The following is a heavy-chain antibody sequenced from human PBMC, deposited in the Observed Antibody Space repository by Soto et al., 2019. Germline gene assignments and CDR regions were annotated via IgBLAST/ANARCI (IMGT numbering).Heavy chain of an antibody. J-gene: IGHJ4*02. CDR3: ARDEGYYYGSG. CDR2: IYSSGKT. Sequence: QVQLQESGPGLVKPSQTLSLTCTVSGGSISSGYYYWSWIRQPPGKGLEWIGYIYSSGKTYYNPSLQSRLTMSVDTYTNQFSLKLSSVTAADTAVYYCARDEGYYYGSGWGQGTLVTVSS. V-gene: IGHV4-30-4*01. CDR1: GGSISSGYYY. D-gene: IGHD3-10*01.